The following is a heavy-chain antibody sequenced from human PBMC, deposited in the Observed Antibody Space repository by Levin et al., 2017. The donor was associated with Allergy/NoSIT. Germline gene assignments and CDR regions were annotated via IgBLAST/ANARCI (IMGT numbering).Heavy chain of an antibody. J-gene: IGHJ4*02. CDR1: GFTFRGSA. CDR2: IRSKADSYAT. CDR3: SRGITGTTDHFDY. V-gene: IGHV3-73*01. Sequence: PGESLKISCAASGFTFRGSAMHWVRQASGKGLEWVGRIRSKADSYATAYAASVKGRFTISRDDSRTTAYLQMNSLKTEDTAVYYCSRGITGTTDHFDYWGQGTLVTVSS. D-gene: IGHD1-7*01.